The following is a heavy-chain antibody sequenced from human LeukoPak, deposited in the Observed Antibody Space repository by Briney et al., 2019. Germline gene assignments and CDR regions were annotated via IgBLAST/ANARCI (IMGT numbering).Heavy chain of an antibody. Sequence: TGGSLILSCAASGFTFSSYAMSWVRQAPGKGLEWVSAISGSGGSTYYADSVKGRFTISRDNSKNTLYLQMNSLRAEDTAVYYCAKDGLTLTGTEFDPWGQGTLVTVSS. D-gene: IGHD1-20*01. V-gene: IGHV3-23*01. CDR1: GFTFSSYA. CDR3: AKDGLTLTGTEFDP. J-gene: IGHJ5*02. CDR2: ISGSGGST.